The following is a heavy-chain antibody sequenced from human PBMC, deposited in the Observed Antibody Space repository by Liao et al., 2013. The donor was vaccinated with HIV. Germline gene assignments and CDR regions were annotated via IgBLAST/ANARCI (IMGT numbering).Heavy chain of an antibody. V-gene: IGHV4-4*07. J-gene: IGHJ5*02. Sequence: QVQLHESGPGLVKPSETLSLRCTVSGGSINNYYWNWIRQPAGKGLEWIGRIYSSGNINHNPSLKSRITMSLDTSKNQISLRLNSVTAADTAIYYCARDPGDRRWFDLWGQGTLVTVSS. CDR1: GGSINNYY. CDR3: ARDPGDRRWFDL. CDR2: IYSSGNI. D-gene: IGHD3-16*01.